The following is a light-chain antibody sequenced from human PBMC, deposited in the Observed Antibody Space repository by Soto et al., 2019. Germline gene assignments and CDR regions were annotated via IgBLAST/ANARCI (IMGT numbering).Light chain of an antibody. CDR2: GAS. J-gene: IGKJ4*01. CDR3: QQYADSPLT. CDR1: EPIRNTF. Sequence: EIVLTQSRYILSLSPGERATLSCRTNEPIRNTFVAWYQQKPGQAPRLLIYGASSRAIGIPGRFSGSGSGTDITLTIDRLEPEDFALYYCQQYADSPLTFGGGTKVDIK. V-gene: IGKV3-20*01.